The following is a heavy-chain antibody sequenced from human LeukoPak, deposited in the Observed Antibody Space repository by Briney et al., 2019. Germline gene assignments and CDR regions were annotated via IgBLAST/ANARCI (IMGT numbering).Heavy chain of an antibody. J-gene: IGHJ4*02. D-gene: IGHD3-3*01. CDR1: GFTFSSYA. V-gene: IGHV3-30-3*01. CDR3: ARASVARDFWSGSDY. Sequence: SGGSLGLSCAASGFTFSSYAMNWVRQAPGKGLEWVAVISHDGNNKYYADSVKDRFTISRDNSKKTLYLQMNSLRDEDTAVYYCARASVARDFWSGSDYWGQGTLVTVSS. CDR2: ISHDGNNK.